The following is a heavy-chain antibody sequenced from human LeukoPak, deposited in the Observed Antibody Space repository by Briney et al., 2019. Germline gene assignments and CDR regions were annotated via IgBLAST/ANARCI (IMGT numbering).Heavy chain of an antibody. Sequence: GGSLRLSCAASGFTFNNYYMNWVRQAPGKGLEWVSYISSSSSTIYYADSVKGRFTISRDNAKNSLYLQMNSLRAEDTAVYYCARGGGDGYTKFAYWGQGTLVTVSS. D-gene: IGHD5-24*01. J-gene: IGHJ4*02. CDR3: ARGGGDGYTKFAY. V-gene: IGHV3-48*01. CDR1: GFTFNNYY. CDR2: ISSSSSTI.